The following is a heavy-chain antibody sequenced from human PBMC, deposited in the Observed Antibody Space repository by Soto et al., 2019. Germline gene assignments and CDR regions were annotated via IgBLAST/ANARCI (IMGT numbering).Heavy chain of an antibody. Sequence: EVQLLEAGGGLVQPGGSLRLSCAASGFTFSSYAMSWVRQAPGKGLEGVSAISGSGGSTYYADSVKGRFTISRDNSKNTLYMQMHSLRAEDTAVYYCEKDLSPAGVVVRMDVWGQGTTVTVSS. CDR3: EKDLSPAGVVVRMDV. V-gene: IGHV3-23*01. CDR2: ISGSGGST. J-gene: IGHJ6*02. D-gene: IGHD2-15*01. CDR1: GFTFSSYA.